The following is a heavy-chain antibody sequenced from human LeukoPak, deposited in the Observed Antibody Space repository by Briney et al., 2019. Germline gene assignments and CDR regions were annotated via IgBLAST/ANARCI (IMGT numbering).Heavy chain of an antibody. CDR3: ARDGRGYSYGEYDY. V-gene: IGHV4-4*07. CDR1: GGSISSYY. Sequence: SETLSLTCTVSGGSISSYYWSWIRQPAGKGLEWIGRIYTSGSTNYNPSLKSRVTMSVGTSKNQFSLKLSSVTAADTAVYYCARDGRGYSYGEYDYWGQGTLVTVS. D-gene: IGHD5-18*01. CDR2: IYTSGST. J-gene: IGHJ4*02.